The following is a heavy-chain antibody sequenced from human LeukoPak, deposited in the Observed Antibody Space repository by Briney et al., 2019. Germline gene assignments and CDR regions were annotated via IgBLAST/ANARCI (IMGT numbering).Heavy chain of an antibody. V-gene: IGHV3-74*01. CDR2: INTDGRST. D-gene: IGHD2-21*01. Sequence: PGGSLRLSCAASGFTFSSYWMHWVRQAPGKGLVWVSRINTDGRSTSYAESVKGRFTFSRDNAKNTLYLQMNSLRAEDTAVYYCVRDVWGDRDSYFDYWGQGTLVTVSS. J-gene: IGHJ4*02. CDR3: VRDVWGDRDSYFDY. CDR1: GFTFSSYW.